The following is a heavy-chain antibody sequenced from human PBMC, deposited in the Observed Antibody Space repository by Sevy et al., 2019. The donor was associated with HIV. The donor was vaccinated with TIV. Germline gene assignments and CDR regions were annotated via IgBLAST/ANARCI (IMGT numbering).Heavy chain of an antibody. CDR2: ISGSGVST. V-gene: IGHV3-23*01. J-gene: IGHJ6*03. Sequence: GGSLRLSCAVSGFSFDSYGMTWVRQAPGKGLEWVSGISGSGVSTYYADSVKGRFIISRDNSKNTLYLQMNSLRSEDKGNYYWGKGGGGHYDPGEIGYYFYYYNMDVWGKGTTVTVSS. CDR1: GFSFDSYG. CDR3: GKGGGGHYDPGEIGYYFYYYNMDV. D-gene: IGHD3-22*01.